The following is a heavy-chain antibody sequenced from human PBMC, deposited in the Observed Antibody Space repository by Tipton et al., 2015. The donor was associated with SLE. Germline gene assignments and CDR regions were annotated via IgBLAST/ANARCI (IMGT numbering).Heavy chain of an antibody. Sequence: SLRLSCAVSGFDISNSDMNWVRQAPGKGLEWVSLISGRNTHYADSVKGRFTISRDNAKNSLYLQMNSLRAEDTAVYYCARVLDSSSWIDYWGQGTLVTVSS. D-gene: IGHD6-13*01. V-gene: IGHV3-69-1*01. CDR1: GFDISNSD. J-gene: IGHJ4*02. CDR3: ARVLDSSSWIDY. CDR2: ISGRNT.